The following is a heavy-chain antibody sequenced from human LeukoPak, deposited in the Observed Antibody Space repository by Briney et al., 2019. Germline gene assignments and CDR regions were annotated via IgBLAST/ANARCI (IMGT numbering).Heavy chain of an antibody. D-gene: IGHD2-2*01. J-gene: IGHJ4*02. V-gene: IGHV3-53*01. CDR1: GFTVSSYY. CDR2: IYSGGST. CDR3: ARDPLVPGVYFDY. Sequence: PGGSLRLSCAASGFTVSSYYMSWVRQAPGKGLEWVSTIYSGGSTFYADSVKGRFTISRDKSKNTLYLQMNSLRAEDTAVYYCARDPLVPGVYFDYRGQGTLVTVSS.